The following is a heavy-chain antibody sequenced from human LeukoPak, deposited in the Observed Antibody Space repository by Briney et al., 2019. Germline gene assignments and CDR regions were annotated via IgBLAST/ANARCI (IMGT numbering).Heavy chain of an antibody. D-gene: IGHD1-26*01. V-gene: IGHV3-21*01. Sequence: PGGSLRLSCAASEFTFSSYSMNWVRQAPGKGLEWVSSISSSSSYIYYADSVKGRFTISRDNAKNSLYLQMNSLRAEDTAVYYCASYSGSYSDYWGQGTLVTVSS. CDR2: ISSSSSYI. J-gene: IGHJ4*02. CDR3: ASYSGSYSDY. CDR1: EFTFSSYS.